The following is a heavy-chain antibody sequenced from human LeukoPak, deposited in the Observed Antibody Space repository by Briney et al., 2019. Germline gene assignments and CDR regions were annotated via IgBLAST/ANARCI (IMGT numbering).Heavy chain of an antibody. V-gene: IGHV3-48*03. D-gene: IGHD6-13*01. CDR3: ARDGVAAPGTPTYYFDY. Sequence: GGSLRLSCAASGFTFSSYAMSWVRQAPGKGLEWVSYISSSATTIYYADSVKGRFTISRDNAKNSLYLQMNSLRAEDTAVYYCARDGVAAPGTPTYYFDYWGQGTLVTVSS. CDR2: ISSSATTI. J-gene: IGHJ4*02. CDR1: GFTFSSYA.